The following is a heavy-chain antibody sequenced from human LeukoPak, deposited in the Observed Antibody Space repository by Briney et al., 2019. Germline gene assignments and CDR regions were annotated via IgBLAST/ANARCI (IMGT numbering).Heavy chain of an antibody. CDR3: ARVGGSKYYDFWSGRSQYYYYYYLDV. V-gene: IGHV3-23*01. CDR1: GFTFSSYA. Sequence: PGGSLRLSCAASGFTFSSYAMSWVRQAPGKGLEWVSSISGSGGSTYYADSVKGRFTISRVNSKNTLYLQMNGLRAEDTAVYYCARVGGSKYYDFWSGRSQYYYYYYLDVWGKGTTVTVSS. CDR2: ISGSGGST. D-gene: IGHD3-3*01. J-gene: IGHJ6*03.